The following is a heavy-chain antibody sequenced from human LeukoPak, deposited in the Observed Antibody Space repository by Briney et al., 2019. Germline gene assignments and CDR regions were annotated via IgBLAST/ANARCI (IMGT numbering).Heavy chain of an antibody. V-gene: IGHV3-21*01. J-gene: IGHJ3*02. CDR2: ISSSSSYI. CDR1: GFTFSSYS. CDR3: SRGANWVDFDT. Sequence: PGGSLRLSCAASGFTFSSYSMNWVRQAPGKGLVWVSSISSSSSYIYYADSVKGRFTISRDNAKNSLYLQMNSLRAEDTAVYYCSRGANWVDFDTWGQGTMVTVSS. D-gene: IGHD2-15*01.